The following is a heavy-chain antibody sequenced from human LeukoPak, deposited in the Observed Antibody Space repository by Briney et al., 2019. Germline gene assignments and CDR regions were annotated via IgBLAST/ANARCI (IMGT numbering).Heavy chain of an antibody. J-gene: IGHJ4*02. D-gene: IGHD3-9*01. CDR3: AKDNYDILTAADY. CDR2: ISWNSGSI. CDR1: GFTFDDYA. Sequence: DPGRSLRLSCAASGFTFDDYAMHWVRHAPGKGLEWVSGISWNSGSIGYADSVKGRFTISRDNAKNPLYLQMNSLRAEDTALYYCAKDNYDILTAADYWGQGTLVTVSS. V-gene: IGHV3-9*01.